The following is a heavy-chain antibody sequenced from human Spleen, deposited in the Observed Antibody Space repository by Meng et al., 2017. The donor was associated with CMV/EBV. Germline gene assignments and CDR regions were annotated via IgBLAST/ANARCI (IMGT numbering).Heavy chain of an antibody. CDR2: IYPHDSET. CDR3: ARTRLTMAVKAHYYYGMDV. J-gene: IGHJ6*02. CDR1: GFSFSSYW. D-gene: IGHD3-10*01. V-gene: IGHV5-51*01. Sequence: GGSLRLSCKGSGFSFSSYWIGWVRQMPGKGLEWMGIIYPHDSETRYSPSFQGQVTISADKSISTAYLQWSSLMASDTAMHYCARTRLTMAVKAHYYYGMDVWGQGTTVTVSS.